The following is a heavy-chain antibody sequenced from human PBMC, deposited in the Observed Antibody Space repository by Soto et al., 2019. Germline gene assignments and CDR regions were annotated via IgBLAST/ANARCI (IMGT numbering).Heavy chain of an antibody. Sequence: HPGGSLRLSCAASGFTFSSYAMSLVRQAPGKGLEWVSAISGSGGSTYYADSVKGRFTISRDNSKNTLYMQMNSLRAEDTAVYYCARSPNRIQLWLYYFEYWGQGTLVTLSS. CDR1: GFTFSSYA. CDR3: ARSPNRIQLWLYYFEY. D-gene: IGHD5-18*01. V-gene: IGHV3-23*01. J-gene: IGHJ4*02. CDR2: ISGSGGST.